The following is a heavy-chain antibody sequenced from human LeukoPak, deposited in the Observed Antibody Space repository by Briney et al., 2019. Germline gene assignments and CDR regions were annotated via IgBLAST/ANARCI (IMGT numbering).Heavy chain of an antibody. Sequence: GGSLRLSCAASGFTFSDYSMNWVRRAPGRGLEWISYIGLASGFVSYADSVKGRFSISSDTARKSVYLQMSSLRAEDTAVYYCARDHNWAFDSWGQGTLVTVSS. J-gene: IGHJ4*02. CDR3: ARDHNWAFDS. V-gene: IGHV3-21*05. D-gene: IGHD1-20*01. CDR2: IGLASGFV. CDR1: GFTFSDYS.